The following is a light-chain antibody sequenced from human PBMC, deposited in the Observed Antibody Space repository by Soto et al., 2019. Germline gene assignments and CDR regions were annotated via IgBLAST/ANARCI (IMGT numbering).Light chain of an antibody. V-gene: IGKV3-20*01. J-gene: IGKJ4*01. CDR3: QQYGRSPLT. CDR1: QSVSNNY. Sequence: EIVLTQSPGTLSLSPGERATLSCRASQSVSNNYLAWYQQKPGQAPRLLISGASSRATGIPDRFNGSGSGTDFTLTLSRLEPEDFAVYYCQQYGRSPLTFGGGTKVEIK. CDR2: GAS.